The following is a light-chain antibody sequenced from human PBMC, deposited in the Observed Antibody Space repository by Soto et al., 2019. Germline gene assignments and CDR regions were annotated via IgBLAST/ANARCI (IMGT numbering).Light chain of an antibody. CDR3: QQYNAWPAT. V-gene: IGKV3-15*01. CDR2: GAS. J-gene: IGKJ1*01. Sequence: VLTQSPATLSVSPGERVTLSCRASQSVGSSLAWYQQVPGQAPRLLIYGASSRETGISDRFSGGGSGTEFVLTISELQSEDFAVYSCQQYNAWPATFGRGTKVDIK. CDR1: QSVGSS.